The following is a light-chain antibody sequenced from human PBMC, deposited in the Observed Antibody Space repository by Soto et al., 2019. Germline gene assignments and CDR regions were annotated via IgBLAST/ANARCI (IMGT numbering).Light chain of an antibody. Sequence: DIQMTQSPSSLSASVGDRVTITCRASQSISSYLNWYQQKPGKAPKLLIYAASSLQSGVPSRFSGSGSWTDFTLTSSSLQPEDFATYYCQQSYSTPRTFGPGTKVDIK. CDR1: QSISSY. CDR3: QQSYSTPRT. J-gene: IGKJ3*01. CDR2: AAS. V-gene: IGKV1-39*01.